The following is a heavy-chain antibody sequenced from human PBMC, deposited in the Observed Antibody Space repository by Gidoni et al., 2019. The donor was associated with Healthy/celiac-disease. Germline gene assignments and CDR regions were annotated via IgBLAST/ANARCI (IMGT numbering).Heavy chain of an antibody. CDR3: ARDPSNWVREIGSYYYYGMDA. D-gene: IGHD3-10*01. V-gene: IGHV1-69*04. CDR1: GGTFSSYT. J-gene: IGHJ6*02. Sequence: QVQLVQSGPEVKKPGSSVKVSCKASGGTFSSYTISWVRQAPGQGLEWMGRIIPIFGIANYAQKFQGRVTITADKSTSTAYMELSSLRSEDTAVYYCARDPSNWVREIGSYYYYGMDAWGQGTTVTVSS. CDR2: IIPIFGIA.